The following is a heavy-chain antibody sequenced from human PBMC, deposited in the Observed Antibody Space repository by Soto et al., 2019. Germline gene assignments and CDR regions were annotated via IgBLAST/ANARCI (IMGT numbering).Heavy chain of an antibody. J-gene: IGHJ4*02. Sequence: SETLCLTFRFSRGSISNYFWTWIQQPPWRGLEMIGYISYSGTTNYNASLKSRVTISVDTSANQFSLRVRSVTAADTAVYYCARIRGLGEVSPYFEHWGQGARVTSPQ. CDR3: ARIRGLGEVSPYFEH. D-gene: IGHD3-16*01. V-gene: IGHV4-59*01. CDR1: RGSISNYF. CDR2: ISYSGTT.